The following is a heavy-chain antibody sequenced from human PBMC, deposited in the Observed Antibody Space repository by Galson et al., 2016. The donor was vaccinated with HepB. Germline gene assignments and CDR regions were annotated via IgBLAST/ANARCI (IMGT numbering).Heavy chain of an antibody. CDR2: SRDRAASYRT. V-gene: IGHV3-72*01. CDR3: ARLHYDGSIFHPFDY. J-gene: IGHJ4*02. Sequence: SLRLSCAASGFTFGDHHYVDWVRQAPGKGLEWIGRSRDRAASYRTEFAASVKGRFTISRDDSKSSLYLQMNSLKTEDTAVYYCARLHYDGSIFHPFDYWGQGTLVTVST. CDR1: GFTFGDHHY. D-gene: IGHD3-22*01.